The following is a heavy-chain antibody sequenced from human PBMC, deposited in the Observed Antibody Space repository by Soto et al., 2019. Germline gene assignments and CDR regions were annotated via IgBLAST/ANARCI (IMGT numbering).Heavy chain of an antibody. D-gene: IGHD3-9*01. J-gene: IGHJ6*02. Sequence: PGGSLRLSCAASGFTFSNAWMNWVRQAPGKGLEWVGRIKSKTDGGTTDYAAPVKGRFTISRDDSKNTLYLQMNSLKTEDTAVYYCTTDGGVLRYFDWLLGDYYYYYGMDVWGQGTTVTVSS. CDR1: GFTFSNAW. V-gene: IGHV3-15*07. CDR2: IKSKTDGGTT. CDR3: TTDGGVLRYFDWLLGDYYYYYGMDV.